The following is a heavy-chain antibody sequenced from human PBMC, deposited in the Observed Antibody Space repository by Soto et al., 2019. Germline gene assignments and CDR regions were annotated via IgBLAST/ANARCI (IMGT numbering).Heavy chain of an antibody. CDR2: LWYDGSRE. J-gene: IGHJ4*02. Sequence: QVQLVESGGGVVQPGRSLRLSCTASGFSVSTHVIHWVRQAPGKGLEWVAVLWYDGSREYYAESVKGRFTISRDNSKNTMYLQMNSLRAEDTAVYYCARVPRYDTWYFDYWGQGTLVTVSS. CDR1: GFSVSTHV. CDR3: ARVPRYDTWYFDY. V-gene: IGHV3-33*01. D-gene: IGHD3-22*01.